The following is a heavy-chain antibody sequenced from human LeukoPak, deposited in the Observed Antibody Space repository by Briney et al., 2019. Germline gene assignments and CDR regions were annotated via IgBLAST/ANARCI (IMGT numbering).Heavy chain of an antibody. CDR3: ARELDDYSNYDRWFDP. D-gene: IGHD4-11*01. Sequence: PSETLSLTCTVSGGSISSYYWSWIRQPPGKGLEWIGYIYYSGSTDYNPSLKSRVTISVDTSKNQFSLKLSSVTAADTAVYYCARELDDYSNYDRWFDPWCQGTLVTVSS. V-gene: IGHV4-59*01. CDR1: GGSISSYY. CDR2: IYYSGST. J-gene: IGHJ5*02.